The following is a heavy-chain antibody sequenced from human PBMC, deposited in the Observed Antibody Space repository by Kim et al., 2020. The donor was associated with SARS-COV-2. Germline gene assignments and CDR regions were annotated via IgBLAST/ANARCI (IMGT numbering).Heavy chain of an antibody. D-gene: IGHD4-17*01. Sequence: ASVKVSCTASGYTFSSYDINWVRQATGQGPEWMGWMNPNSGRTGYSQKFQGRVTMTSNTSINTAYMELSSLRSEDTAVYYCARGRSRLRRISWVDPWGQGTVVTVS. CDR2: MNPNSGRT. V-gene: IGHV1-8*01. CDR3: ARGRSRLRRISWVDP. J-gene: IGHJ5*02. CDR1: GYTFSSYD.